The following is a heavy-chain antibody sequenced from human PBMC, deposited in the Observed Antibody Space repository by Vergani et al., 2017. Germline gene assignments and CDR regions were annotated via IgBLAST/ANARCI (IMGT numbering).Heavy chain of an antibody. Sequence: QVQLQESGPGLVKPSETLSLTCTVSGGSISSYSWSWIRQPPGKGLEWVGYIYYSGSTNYNPSLKSRGTISVDTSKNQFSLRLSSVTAADTAVYYCAKNPYCSGDCDSDGFYSWSQARILTVYS. CDR1: GGSISSYS. CDR3: AKNPYCSGDCDSDGFYS. CDR2: IYYSGST. D-gene: IGHD2-21*02. V-gene: IGHV4-59*01. J-gene: IGHJ3*02.